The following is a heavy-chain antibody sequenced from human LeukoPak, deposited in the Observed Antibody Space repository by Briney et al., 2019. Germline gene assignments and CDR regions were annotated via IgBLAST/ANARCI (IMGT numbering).Heavy chain of an antibody. CDR1: GGSISGYY. Sequence: SETLSLTCSVSGGSISGYYWSWVRQPPGKGVEGIGNIHSSGSTSYNPSLKSRVTISVDTSKSPFSLKLSSVPAADTAVFYCARRRTDGFFDYWGQGILVTVSS. D-gene: IGHD3/OR15-3a*01. CDR3: ARRRTDGFFDY. CDR2: IHSSGST. J-gene: IGHJ4*02. V-gene: IGHV4-4*09.